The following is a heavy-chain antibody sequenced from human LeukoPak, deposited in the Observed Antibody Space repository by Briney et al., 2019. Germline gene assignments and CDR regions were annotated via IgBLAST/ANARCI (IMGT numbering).Heavy chain of an antibody. J-gene: IGHJ6*04. CDR1: GFTFSSYG. D-gene: IGHD3-10*01. CDR2: IWYDGSNK. CDR3: ARVYGSGRGGMDV. V-gene: IGHV3-33*01. Sequence: RGSLRLSCAASGFTFSSYGMHWVRQAPGKGLEWVAVIWYDGSNKYYADSVKGRFTISRDNSKNTLYLQMNSLRAEDTAVYYCARVYGSGRGGMDVWGKGTTVTVSS.